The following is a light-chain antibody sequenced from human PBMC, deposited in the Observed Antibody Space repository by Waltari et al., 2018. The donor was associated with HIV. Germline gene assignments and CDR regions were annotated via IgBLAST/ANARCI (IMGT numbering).Light chain of an antibody. V-gene: IGLV2-23*02. Sequence: QSALTQPASVSGSPGQSITISCTGTSSDVGSYNLVSWYQQHPGKAPKLMIYEVSKRPSGVSNRFSGSKSGNTASRTSSGLQAEDEADYYCCSYAGSSTLVFGGGTKLPVL. CDR1: SSDVGSYNL. CDR2: EVS. J-gene: IGLJ2*01. CDR3: CSYAGSSTLV.